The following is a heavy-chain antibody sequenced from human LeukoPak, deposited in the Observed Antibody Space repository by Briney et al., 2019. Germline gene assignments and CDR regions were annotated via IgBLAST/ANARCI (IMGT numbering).Heavy chain of an antibody. CDR3: ARCSDDYGDYAGWFDP. CDR1: GGSFSGYY. CDR2: INHSGST. V-gene: IGHV4-34*01. J-gene: IGHJ5*02. Sequence: SETLSLTCAVYGGSFSGYYWSWIRQPPGKGLEWIGEINHSGSTYYNPSLKSRVTISVDTSKNQFSLKLSSVTAADTAVYYCARCSDDYGDYAGWFDPWGQGTLVTVSS. D-gene: IGHD4-17*01.